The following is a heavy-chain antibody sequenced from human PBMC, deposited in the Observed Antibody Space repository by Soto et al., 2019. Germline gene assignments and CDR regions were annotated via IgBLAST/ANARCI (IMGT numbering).Heavy chain of an antibody. Sequence: QVQLQESGPGLVKPSETLSLSCTVSGGSVSSGSYYWSWIRQPPGKGLEWIGYVYNSGSTNYNPSFTSRVTMSVDSSKSHFSLQLSSVTAADTAIYYCARQYCSGGRCFDAFDIWGQGTMVTVSS. J-gene: IGHJ3*02. D-gene: IGHD2-15*01. CDR2: VYNSGST. CDR1: GGSVSSGSYY. V-gene: IGHV4-61*01. CDR3: ARQYCSGGRCFDAFDI.